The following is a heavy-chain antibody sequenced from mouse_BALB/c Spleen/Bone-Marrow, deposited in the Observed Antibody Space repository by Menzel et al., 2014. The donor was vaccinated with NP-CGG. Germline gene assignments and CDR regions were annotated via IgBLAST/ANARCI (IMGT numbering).Heavy chain of an antibody. CDR2: IYPYNGVS. J-gene: IGHJ1*01. Sequence: EVKVVESGPELVKPGASVKISCMASGYSFTGYYMHWVKQSHGNSLDWIGYIYPYNGVSSYNQKFKGKATLTVDKSSSTAYMGLRSLTSDDSAVYYCESRGEYFDVWGAGTTVTVSS. CDR3: ESRGEYFDV. V-gene: IGHV1-31*01. CDR1: GYSFTGYY.